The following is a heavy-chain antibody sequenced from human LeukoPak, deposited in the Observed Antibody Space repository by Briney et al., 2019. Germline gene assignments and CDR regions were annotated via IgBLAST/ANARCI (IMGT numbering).Heavy chain of an antibody. V-gene: IGHV4-34*01. CDR3: ARGQLRRWLQLPYFDL. CDR2: INHSGST. D-gene: IGHD5-24*01. J-gene: IGHJ2*01. Sequence: PSETLSLTCAVYGGSFSGYYWSWIRQPPGKGLEWIGEINHSGSTNYNPSLKSRVTISVDTSKYQFSLKLSSVTAADTAVYYCARGQLRRWLQLPYFDLWGRGTLVTVSS. CDR1: GGSFSGYY.